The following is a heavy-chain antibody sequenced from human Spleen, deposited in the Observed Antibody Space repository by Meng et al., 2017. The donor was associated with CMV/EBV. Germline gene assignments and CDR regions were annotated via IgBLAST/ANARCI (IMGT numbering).Heavy chain of an antibody. V-gene: IGHV3-23*01. Sequence: EVQLLESGGCLVQPGGSLRLSCTASGFTFSSSAMNWVRQAPGKGLEWVSSFGGTGGGTYYADSVKGRFTISRDNSKNALYLQLNSLRAEDTAIYYCAKGNSFHLDYWGQGTLVTVSS. J-gene: IGHJ4*02. D-gene: IGHD2/OR15-2a*01. CDR3: AKGNSFHLDY. CDR1: GFTFSSSA. CDR2: FGGTGGGT.